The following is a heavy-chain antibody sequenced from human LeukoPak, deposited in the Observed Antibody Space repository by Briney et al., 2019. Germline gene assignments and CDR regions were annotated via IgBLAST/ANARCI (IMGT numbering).Heavy chain of an antibody. J-gene: IGHJ4*02. CDR1: GGSISSGGYY. CDR3: ARVGYCTNGVCSGVDY. D-gene: IGHD2-8*01. CDR2: IYYSGST. Sequence: PSQTLSLTCTVSGGSISSGGYYWRWIRQHPGKGLEWIGYIYYSGSTYYNPSLKSRVTISVDTSKNQFSLKLSSVTAADTAVYYCARVGYCTNGVCSGVDYWGQGTLVTVSS. V-gene: IGHV4-31*03.